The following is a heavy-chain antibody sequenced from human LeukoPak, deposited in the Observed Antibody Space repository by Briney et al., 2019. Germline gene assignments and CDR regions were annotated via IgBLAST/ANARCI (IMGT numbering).Heavy chain of an antibody. V-gene: IGHV4-4*07. CDR3: ARLGRSSSSRPDAFDI. CDR1: GGSISSYY. J-gene: IGHJ3*02. Sequence: PSETLSLTCTVSGGSISSYYWSWIRQPAGKGLEWIGRIYTSGSTNYNPSLKSRVTMSVDTSKNQFSLKLSSVTAADTAVYYCARLGRSSSSRPDAFDIWGQGTMVTVSS. CDR2: IYTSGST. D-gene: IGHD6-6*01.